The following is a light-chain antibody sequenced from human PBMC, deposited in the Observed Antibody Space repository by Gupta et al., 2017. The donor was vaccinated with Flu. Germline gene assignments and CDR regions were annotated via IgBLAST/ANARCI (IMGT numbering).Light chain of an antibody. J-gene: IGLJ2*01. V-gene: IGLV2-14*01. Sequence: QSALTQPASVSGSPGQSITISCTGTNSDVGVSNFVSWYQQHPGKAPKLMIYEVINRPSGVSNRFSGSKSGNTASLTISGLQAEDEADYFCSSYTGTHVVFGGGTKLTVL. CDR2: EVI. CDR3: SSYTGTHVV. CDR1: NSDVGVSNF.